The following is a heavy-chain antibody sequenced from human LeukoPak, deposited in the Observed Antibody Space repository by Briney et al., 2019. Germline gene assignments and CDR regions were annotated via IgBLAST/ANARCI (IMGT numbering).Heavy chain of an antibody. V-gene: IGHV1-24*01. CDR1: GYTLTELS. D-gene: IGHD3-9*01. CDR3: ARELRYFDWLLSSLGY. Sequence: ASVKVSCKVSGYTLTELSMHWVRQAPGKGLEWMGGFDPEDGETIYAQKFQGRVTMTEDTSTDTAYMELSSLRSEDTAVYYCARELRYFDWLLSSLGYWGQGTLVTVSS. CDR2: FDPEDGET. J-gene: IGHJ4*02.